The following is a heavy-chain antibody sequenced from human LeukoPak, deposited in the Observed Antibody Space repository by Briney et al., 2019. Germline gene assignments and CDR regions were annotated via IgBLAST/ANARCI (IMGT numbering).Heavy chain of an antibody. V-gene: IGHV4-34*01. Sequence: SETLSLTCTVSGGSISSYYWSWIRQPPGKGLEWIGEINHSGSTNYNPSLKSRVTISVDTSKNQFSLKLSSVTAADTAVYYCASNYYYYYGMDVWGQGTTVTVSS. CDR2: INHSGST. CDR3: ASNYYYYYGMDV. CDR1: GGSISSYY. J-gene: IGHJ6*02.